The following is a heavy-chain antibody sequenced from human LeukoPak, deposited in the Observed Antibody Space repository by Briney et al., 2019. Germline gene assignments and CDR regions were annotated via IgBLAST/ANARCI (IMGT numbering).Heavy chain of an antibody. J-gene: IGHJ4*02. Sequence: SETLSLTCTVAGGSISNNLYYWGWIRQPPGKGLEWIGSIYYSGSTYYNPSLKSRVTISVDTSKNQFSLKLSSVTAADTAVYYCARTAYYDFWSGPNSDYWGQGTLVTVSS. CDR2: IYYSGST. CDR3: ARTAYYDFWSGPNSDY. D-gene: IGHD3-3*01. CDR1: GGSISNNLYY. V-gene: IGHV4-39*07.